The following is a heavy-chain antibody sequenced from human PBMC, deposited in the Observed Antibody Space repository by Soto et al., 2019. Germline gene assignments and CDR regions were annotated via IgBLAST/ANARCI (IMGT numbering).Heavy chain of an antibody. CDR1: GLPFSSYP. Sequence: PGGSLKSSCAASGLPFSSYPMSLVRQAPGKGLEWVSAISGSGGSTYYADSVKGRFTISRDNSKNTLYLQMNSLRTEDTAVYYCAKIGIPDYYDSSGYAYWGQGTLVTVSS. V-gene: IGHV3-23*01. J-gene: IGHJ4*02. CDR3: AKIGIPDYYDSSGYAY. D-gene: IGHD3-22*01. CDR2: ISGSGGST.